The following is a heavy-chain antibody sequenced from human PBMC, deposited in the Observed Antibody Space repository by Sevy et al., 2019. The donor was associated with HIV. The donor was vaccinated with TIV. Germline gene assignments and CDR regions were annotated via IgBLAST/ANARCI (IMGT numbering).Heavy chain of an antibody. CDR1: GFTFSRYD. CDR3: ARGHGGNGLGPDDAFDI. V-gene: IGHV3-13*01. D-gene: IGHD2-8*01. J-gene: IGHJ3*02. CDR2: IGTLHDT. Sequence: GGSLRLSCAASGFTFSRYDMHWVRQVTGKGLEWVAAIGTLHDTFYADSVKGRFTISRDSATKSLFLQMNSLRVGDTAVYYCARGHGGNGLGPDDAFDIWGQGTMVTVSS.